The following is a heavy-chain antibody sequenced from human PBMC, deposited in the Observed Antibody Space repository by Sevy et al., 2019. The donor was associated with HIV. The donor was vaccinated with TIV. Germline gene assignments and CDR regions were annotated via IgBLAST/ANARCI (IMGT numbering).Heavy chain of an antibody. CDR3: ARSNWVTATNGFSISYYFDY. Sequence: SETLSLTCTVSSDSFSSYFWAWIRQPAGKVLEWIGRINTSGSTNYNTSLKSRVPMSIDTAKSQFSLNVTSLTAADTAMYFCARSNWVTATNGFSISYYFDYWGQGSLVTVSS. CDR1: SDSFSSYF. J-gene: IGHJ4*02. V-gene: IGHV4-4*07. D-gene: IGHD7-27*01. CDR2: INTSGST.